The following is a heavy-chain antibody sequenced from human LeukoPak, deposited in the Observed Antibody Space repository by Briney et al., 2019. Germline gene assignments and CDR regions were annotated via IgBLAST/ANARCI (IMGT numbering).Heavy chain of an antibody. D-gene: IGHD6-13*01. Sequence: GGSLRLSCAASGFTFSSYAMSWVRQAPGKGLEWVSAISGSGGSTYYADSVKGRSTISRDNSKNTLYLQMNSLRAEDTAVYYCAKGTGYSSSWYEDYWGQGTLVTVSS. CDR3: AKGTGYSSSWYEDY. V-gene: IGHV3-23*01. J-gene: IGHJ4*02. CDR1: GFTFSSYA. CDR2: ISGSGGST.